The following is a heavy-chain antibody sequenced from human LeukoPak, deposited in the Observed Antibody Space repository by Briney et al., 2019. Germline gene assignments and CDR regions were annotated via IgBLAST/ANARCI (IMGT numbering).Heavy chain of an antibody. CDR2: IYYSGST. D-gene: IGHD2-15*01. CDR3: ASRICSGGSCSRVDTAMGAFDY. CDR1: GGSISSSGYY. J-gene: IGHJ4*02. V-gene: IGHV4-39*07. Sequence: SETLSLTCTVSGGSISSSGYYWGWIRQPPGKGLEWIGTIYYSGSTNYNPSLKSRVTISVDTSKNQFSLKLSSVTAADTAVYYCASRICSGGSCSRVDTAMGAFDYWGQGTLVTVSS.